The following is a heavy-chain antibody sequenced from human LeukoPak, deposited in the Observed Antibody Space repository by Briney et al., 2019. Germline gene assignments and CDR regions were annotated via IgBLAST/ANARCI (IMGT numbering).Heavy chain of an antibody. CDR3: AREEVATIGDAFDI. CDR1: GGTFSSYA. D-gene: IGHD5-12*01. Sequence: SVKVSCKASGGTFSSYAISWVRQAPGQGLEWMGRIIPILGIANYAQKFQGRVTITADKSTSTAYMELSSLRSEDTAVYYCAREEVATIGDAFDIWGQGTMVTVSS. V-gene: IGHV1-69*04. J-gene: IGHJ3*02. CDR2: IIPILGIA.